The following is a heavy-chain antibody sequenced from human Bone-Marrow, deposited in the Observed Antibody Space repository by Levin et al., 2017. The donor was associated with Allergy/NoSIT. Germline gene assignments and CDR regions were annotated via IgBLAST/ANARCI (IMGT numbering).Heavy chain of an antibody. CDR3: ARSLGTAMVLAPDY. D-gene: IGHD5-18*01. V-gene: IGHV3-30-3*01. J-gene: IGHJ4*02. CDR2: ISYDGSNK. Sequence: GESLKISCAASGFTFSSYAMHWVRQAPGKGLEWVAVISYDGSNKYYADSVKGRFTISRDNSKNTLYLQMNSLRAEDTAVYYCARSLGTAMVLAPDYWGQGTLVTVSS. CDR1: GFTFSSYA.